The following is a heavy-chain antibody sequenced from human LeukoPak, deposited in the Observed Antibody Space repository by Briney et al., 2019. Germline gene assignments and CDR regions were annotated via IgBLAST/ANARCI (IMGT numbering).Heavy chain of an antibody. V-gene: IGHV1-69*05. D-gene: IGHD2-2*01. Sequence: SVKVSCKASGGTFSSYAISWVRQAPGQGLEWMGRIIPIFGTANYAQKFQGRVTITRNTSISTAYMELSSLRSEDTAVYYCARGRVRARRGCSSTSCHPYYFDYWGQGTLVTVSS. CDR2: IIPIFGTA. J-gene: IGHJ4*02. CDR1: GGTFSSYA. CDR3: ARGRVRARRGCSSTSCHPYYFDY.